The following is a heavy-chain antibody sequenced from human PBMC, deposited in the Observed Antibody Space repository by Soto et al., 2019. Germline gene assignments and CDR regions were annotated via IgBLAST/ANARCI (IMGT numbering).Heavy chain of an antibody. CDR1: GFTFSSYA. J-gene: IGHJ1*01. CDR2: ISGSGGST. Sequence: PGGSLRLSCAASGFTFSSYAMSWVRQAPGKGLEWVSAISGSGGSTYYADSVKGRFTISRDNSKNTLYLQMNSLRAEDTAVYYCAEDTTVDTVAGTGYFQHWGQGTLVTVSS. D-gene: IGHD6-19*01. CDR3: AEDTTVDTVAGTGYFQH. V-gene: IGHV3-23*01.